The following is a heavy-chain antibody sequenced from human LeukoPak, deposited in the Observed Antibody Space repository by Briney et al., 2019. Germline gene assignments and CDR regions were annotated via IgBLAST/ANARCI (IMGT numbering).Heavy chain of an antibody. CDR3: AKGSSSYGHPISPLVDY. CDR2: ISYDGSEK. D-gene: IGHD3-10*01. CDR1: GFDCNIYG. J-gene: IGHJ4*02. Sequence: GGSLRLSCAASGFDCNIYGMHCVRHAPPKGREWVAVISYDGSEKFYIDSVKGRFSISRDNSRKLLYLQMNNLRTEDTAVYYCAKGSSSYGHPISPLVDYWGQGALVTVSS. V-gene: IGHV3-30*18.